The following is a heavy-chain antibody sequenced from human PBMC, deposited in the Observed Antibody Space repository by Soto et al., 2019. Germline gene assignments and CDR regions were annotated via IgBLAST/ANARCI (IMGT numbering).Heavy chain of an antibody. CDR1: GFTFSGYT. CDR2: ISFDGSNK. Sequence: QVQLVESGGDVVQPGRSLRISCAASGFTFSGYTMHWVRQAPGKGLEWVAAISFDGSNKYYADSVKDRFIISRDNSKNTVYVQLNSLSTEDTAVYYCGRDRRFGEGSNLGFDYWGQGTLVTVSS. J-gene: IGHJ4*02. CDR3: GRDRRFGEGSNLGFDY. D-gene: IGHD3-10*01. V-gene: IGHV3-30*03.